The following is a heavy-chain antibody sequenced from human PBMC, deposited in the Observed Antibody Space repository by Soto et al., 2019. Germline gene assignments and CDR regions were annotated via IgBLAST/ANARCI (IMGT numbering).Heavy chain of an antibody. CDR3: AKNQPDSGSYDTFDC. J-gene: IGHJ4*02. V-gene: IGHV3-30*18. CDR2: ISYDGSNK. D-gene: IGHD1-26*01. Sequence: QVQLVESGGGVVQPGRSLRLSCAASGFTFSSYGMHWVRQAPGKGLEWVAVISYDGSNKYYADSVKGRFTISRDNSKNTLYLQMNSLKAEDTAVYYCAKNQPDSGSYDTFDCWGQGTLVTVSS. CDR1: GFTFSSYG.